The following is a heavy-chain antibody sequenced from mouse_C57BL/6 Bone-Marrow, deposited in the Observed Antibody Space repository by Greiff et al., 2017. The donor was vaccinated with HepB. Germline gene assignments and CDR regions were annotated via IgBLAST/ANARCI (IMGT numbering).Heavy chain of an antibody. V-gene: IGHV5-15*01. CDR1: GFTFSDYG. CDR3: ERRRDPYAMDY. D-gene: IGHD3-3*01. CDR2: ISNLAYSI. Sequence: EVKVVESGGGLVQPGGSLKLSCAASGFTFSDYGMAWVRQAPRKGPEWVAFISNLAYSIYYADTVTGRFTISSENAKNTMYLEMSSLRSEETAMYYCERRRDPYAMDYWGQGTSVTVSS. J-gene: IGHJ4*01.